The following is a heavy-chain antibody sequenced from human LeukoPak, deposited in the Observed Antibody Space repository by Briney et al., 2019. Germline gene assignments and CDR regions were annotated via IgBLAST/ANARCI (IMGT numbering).Heavy chain of an antibody. J-gene: IGHJ3*01. CDR2: IYTGGST. V-gene: IGHV3-53*01. Sequence: GGSLRLSCAASGFTVSSNSMSWVRQAPGKGLEWVSVIYTGGSTYYADSVKGRFTISRDNSKNTLSLQMNSLRVEDTAMYFCAKDIQLSTWGLGTMVTVSS. CDR1: GFTVSSNS. CDR3: AKDIQLST. D-gene: IGHD5-24*01.